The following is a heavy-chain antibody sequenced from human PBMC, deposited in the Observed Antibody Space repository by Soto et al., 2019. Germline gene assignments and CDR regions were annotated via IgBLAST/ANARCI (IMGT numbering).Heavy chain of an antibody. CDR1: GFTFSSYG. J-gene: IGHJ4*02. Sequence: GGSLRLSCAASGFTFSSYGMHWVRQAPGKGLEWVAVISYDGSNKYYADSVKGRFTISRDNSKNTLYLQMNSLRAEDTAVYYCARFGINWNPDYWGQGTLVTXSS. CDR2: ISYDGSNK. D-gene: IGHD1-20*01. V-gene: IGHV3-30*03. CDR3: ARFGINWNPDY.